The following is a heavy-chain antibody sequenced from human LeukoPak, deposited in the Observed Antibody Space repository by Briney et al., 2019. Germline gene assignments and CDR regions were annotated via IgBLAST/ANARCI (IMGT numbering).Heavy chain of an antibody. CDR2: ITSGGGFK. D-gene: IGHD3-22*01. J-gene: IGHJ4*02. V-gene: IGHV3-11*04. Sequence: PGGSLRLSCVGAGFPFTDFHMSWIRQAPGKGLEWVSYITSGGGFKYYADSVKGRFSISRDDSKNSVFLQMNSLRVEDTAVYYCARVRPGSSGSYYRTSWGQGTLVTVSS. CDR3: ARVRPGSSGSYYRTS. CDR1: GFPFTDFH.